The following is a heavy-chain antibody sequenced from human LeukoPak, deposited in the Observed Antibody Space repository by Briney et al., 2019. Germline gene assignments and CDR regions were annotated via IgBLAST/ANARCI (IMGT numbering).Heavy chain of an antibody. CDR3: ARDSSGYPIDY. D-gene: IGHD3-22*01. Sequence: PSETLSLTCTVSGYSISSGYYWGWIRQPPGKGLEWIGSIYHSGGTYYNPSLKSRVTISVDTSKNQFSLKLSSVTAADTAVYYCARDSSGYPIDYWGQGTLVTVSS. V-gene: IGHV4-38-2*02. CDR2: IYHSGGT. CDR1: GYSISSGYY. J-gene: IGHJ4*02.